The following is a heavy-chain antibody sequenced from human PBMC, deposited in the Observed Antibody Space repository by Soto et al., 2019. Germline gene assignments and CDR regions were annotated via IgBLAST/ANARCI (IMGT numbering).Heavy chain of an antibody. D-gene: IGHD1-1*01. CDR2: ISSSSRTI. Sequence: EVQLVESGGGLVQPGGSLRLSCAASGFTFSSYSMNWVRQAPGKGLEWVSYISSSSRTIYYADSVKGRFTISRDNAKNSLYLQMNSLRAEDTAVYYCARAALYNWNDVSWFDPWGQGTLVTVSS. J-gene: IGHJ5*02. CDR3: ARAALYNWNDVSWFDP. CDR1: GFTFSSYS. V-gene: IGHV3-48*01.